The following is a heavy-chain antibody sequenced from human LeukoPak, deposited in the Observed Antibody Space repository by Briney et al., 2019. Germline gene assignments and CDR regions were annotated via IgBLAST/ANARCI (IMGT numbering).Heavy chain of an antibody. V-gene: IGHV4-34*01. CDR1: GGSFSGYY. Sequence: SETLSLTCAGSGGSFSGYYWRWIRQPPGKELEWIEEIDHSGSTNYNPSLKSRVTISVDTSKNQFSLKLSSVTAADTAVYYCARRGLSGLSKTIVVAPAARSSDYWGQGTLVTVSS. J-gene: IGHJ4*02. CDR3: ARRGLSGLSKTIVVAPAARSSDY. D-gene: IGHD2-2*01. CDR2: IDHSGST.